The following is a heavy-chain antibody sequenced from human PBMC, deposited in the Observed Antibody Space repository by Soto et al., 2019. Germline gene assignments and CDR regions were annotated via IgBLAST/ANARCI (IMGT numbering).Heavy chain of an antibody. CDR3: ARDWAYSSGWNEKYNWFDP. CDR1: GYTFTSYG. CDR2: ISAYNGNT. Sequence: QVQLVQSGAEVKKPGASVKVSCKASGYTFTSYGISWVRQAPGQGLEWMGWISAYNGNTNYAQKRQGRVTMTTDTSTSTAYMEMRSLRSDDTAVYYCARDWAYSSGWNEKYNWFDPWGQGTLVTVSS. D-gene: IGHD6-19*01. J-gene: IGHJ5*02. V-gene: IGHV1-18*01.